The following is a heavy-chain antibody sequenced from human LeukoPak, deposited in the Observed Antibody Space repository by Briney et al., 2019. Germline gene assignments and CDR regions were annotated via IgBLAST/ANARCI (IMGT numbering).Heavy chain of an antibody. V-gene: IGHV1-24*01. D-gene: IGHD6-19*01. CDR1: GYTLTESS. Sequence: ASVKVSCKVSGYTLTESSMHWVRQAPGKGLEWMGGFDPEDGETIYAQKFQGRVTMTEDTSTDTAYMELSSLRSEDTAVYYCATRGSGWGRPFDYWGQGTLVTVSS. CDR3: ATRGSGWGRPFDY. J-gene: IGHJ4*02. CDR2: FDPEDGET.